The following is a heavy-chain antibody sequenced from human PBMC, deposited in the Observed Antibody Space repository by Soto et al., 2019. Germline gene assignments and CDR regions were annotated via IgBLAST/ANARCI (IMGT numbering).Heavy chain of an antibody. Sequence: PPGKGLEWIGYIYYSGSTNYNPSLKSRVTISVDTSKNQFSLKLSSVTAADTAVYYCARVAAVAGDYFDYWGQGTPVTVSS. CDR2: IYYSGST. CDR3: ARVAAVAGDYFDY. J-gene: IGHJ4*02. V-gene: IGHV4-59*08. D-gene: IGHD6-19*01.